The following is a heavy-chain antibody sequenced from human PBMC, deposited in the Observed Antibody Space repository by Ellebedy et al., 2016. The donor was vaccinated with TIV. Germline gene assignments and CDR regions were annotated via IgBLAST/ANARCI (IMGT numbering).Heavy chain of an antibody. CDR2: IGTAGDT. J-gene: IGHJ4*02. D-gene: IGHD5-18*01. V-gene: IGHV3-13*01. CDR1: GFTFRSYD. CDR3: ARVRFGDTAVDY. Sequence: GGSLRLSCAASGFTFRSYDMHWVRQATGKGLEWVSAIGTAGDTYYPGSVKGRFTISRENAKNSLYLQMNSLRAEDTAVYYCARVRFGDTAVDYWGQGTLVTASS.